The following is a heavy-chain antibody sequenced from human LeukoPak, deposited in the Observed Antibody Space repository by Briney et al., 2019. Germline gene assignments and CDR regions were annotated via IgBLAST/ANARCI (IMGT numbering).Heavy chain of an antibody. D-gene: IGHD2-15*01. Sequence: ASVKVSCKASGYTFTSYGISWVRQAPGQGLEWMGWISAYNGNTNYAQKLQGRVTVTADKSTSTAYMELSSLRSEDTAVYYCALVVVAADYYYGMDVWGQGTTVTVSS. CDR1: GYTFTSYG. V-gene: IGHV1-18*01. J-gene: IGHJ6*02. CDR2: ISAYNGNT. CDR3: ALVVVAADYYYGMDV.